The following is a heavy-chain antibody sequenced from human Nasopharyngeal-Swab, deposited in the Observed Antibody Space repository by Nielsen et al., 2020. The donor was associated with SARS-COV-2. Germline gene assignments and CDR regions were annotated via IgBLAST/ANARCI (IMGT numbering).Heavy chain of an antibody. Sequence: ASVKVSCKASGYTFTSYAMHWVRQAPGQRLEWMGWINAGNGNTKYSQKFQGRVTITRDTSASTAYMELSSLRSEDTAVYYCARVEAGYSSGGPYYYYGMDVWGRGTLVTVSS. V-gene: IGHV1-3*01. J-gene: IGHJ6*02. D-gene: IGHD6-19*01. CDR3: ARVEAGYSSGGPYYYYGMDV. CDR1: GYTFTSYA. CDR2: INAGNGNT.